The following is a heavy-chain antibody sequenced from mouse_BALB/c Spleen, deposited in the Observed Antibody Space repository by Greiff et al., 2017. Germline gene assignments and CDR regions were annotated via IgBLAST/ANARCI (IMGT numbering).Heavy chain of an antibody. V-gene: IGHV1-87*01. D-gene: IGHD2-4*01. Sequence: QVQLKQSGAELARPGASVKLSCKASGYTFTSYWMQWVKQRPGQGLEWIGAIYPGDGDTRYTQKFKGKATLTADKSSSTAYMQLSSLASEDSAVYYCARWDYDWTMDYWGQGTSVTVSS. CDR1: GYTFTSYW. CDR3: ARWDYDWTMDY. CDR2: IYPGDGDT. J-gene: IGHJ4*01.